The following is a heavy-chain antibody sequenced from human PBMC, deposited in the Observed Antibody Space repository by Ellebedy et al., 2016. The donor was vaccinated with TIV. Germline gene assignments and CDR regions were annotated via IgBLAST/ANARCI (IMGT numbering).Heavy chain of an antibody. V-gene: IGHV4-59*01. J-gene: IGHJ6*02. CDR3: ARVLYYYYGMDV. CDR1: GGSFSGYY. Sequence: MPSETLSLTCAVYGGSFSGYYWSWIRQPPGKGLGWIGYIYYSGSTNYNPPLKSRVTISVDTSKNQFSLKLSSVTAADTAVYYCARVLYYYYGMDVWGQGTTVTVSS. CDR2: IYYSGST.